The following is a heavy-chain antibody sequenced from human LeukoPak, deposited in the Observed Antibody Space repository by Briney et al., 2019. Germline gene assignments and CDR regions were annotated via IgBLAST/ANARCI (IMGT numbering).Heavy chain of an antibody. D-gene: IGHD6-6*01. Sequence: GGSLRFSCAASGFTFDDYGMHWVRQAPGKGLEWVSGISWNSGSIGYADSVKGRFTISRDNAKNSLYLQMNSLRAEDTAVYYCARDSLARPLGYWGQGTLVTVSS. CDR1: GFTFDDYG. CDR3: ARDSLARPLGY. J-gene: IGHJ4*02. V-gene: IGHV3-9*01. CDR2: ISWNSGSI.